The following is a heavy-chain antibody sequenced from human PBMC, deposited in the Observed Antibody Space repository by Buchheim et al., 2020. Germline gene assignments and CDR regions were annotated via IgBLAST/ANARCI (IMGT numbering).Heavy chain of an antibody. Sequence: QVQLQESGPGLVESSETLSLTCTVSGGSISGYYWSWIRQPPGKGLEWVGYFYNSGSTNYNPSLKSRVTISVDTSKKQFSLKLSSVTAADTAVYFCAREFYYGMDVWGQGTT. V-gene: IGHV4-59*01. J-gene: IGHJ6*02. CDR3: AREFYYGMDV. CDR2: FYNSGST. CDR1: GGSISGYY.